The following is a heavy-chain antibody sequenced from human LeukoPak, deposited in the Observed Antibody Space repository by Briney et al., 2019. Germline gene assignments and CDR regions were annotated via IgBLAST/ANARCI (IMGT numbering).Heavy chain of an antibody. Sequence: SQTLSLTCALSGDSVSSNNAAWNWIRQSPSRGLEWLGRTYYRTKWYSDSAVSVKSRISINPDTSKNQESLHLDSVTPDDTAVYYCARGGRGLTVAVFEYRGQGTLGTVS. CDR3: ARGGRGLTVAVFEY. CDR1: GDSVSSNNAA. V-gene: IGHV6-1*01. J-gene: IGHJ4*02. D-gene: IGHD6-19*01. CDR2: TYYRTKWYS.